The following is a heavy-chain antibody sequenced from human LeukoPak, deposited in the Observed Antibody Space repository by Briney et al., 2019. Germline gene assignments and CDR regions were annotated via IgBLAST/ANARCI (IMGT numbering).Heavy chain of an antibody. CDR1: GYTFTSYD. V-gene: IGHV1-8*01. Sequence: GASVKVSCKASGYTFTSYDINWVRQATGQGLEWMGWMNPNSGNTGYAQKFQGRVTMTRNTSISTAYMELRSLRSEDTAVYYCARGSRLVFRGSHYYYYMDVWGKGTTVTVSS. CDR3: ARGSRLVFRGSHYYYYMDV. CDR2: MNPNSGNT. D-gene: IGHD6-25*01. J-gene: IGHJ6*03.